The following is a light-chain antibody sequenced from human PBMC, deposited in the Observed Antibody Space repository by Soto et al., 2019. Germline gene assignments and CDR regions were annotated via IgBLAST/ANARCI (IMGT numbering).Light chain of an antibody. V-gene: IGLV1-40*01. CDR1: SSNIGAGYD. Sequence: QSVLTQPPSVSGAPGQRVTISCTGSSSNIGAGYDVHWYQQFPGTAPQLLIYGSSNRPSGVPDRFSGSKSGTSASLAITGLQAEDEADYYCQSYDSSLSVVVFGGGTKLTVL. CDR2: GSS. CDR3: QSYDSSLSVVV. J-gene: IGLJ2*01.